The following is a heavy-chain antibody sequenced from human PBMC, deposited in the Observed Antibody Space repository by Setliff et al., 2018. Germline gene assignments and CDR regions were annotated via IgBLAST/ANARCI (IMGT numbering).Heavy chain of an antibody. J-gene: IGHJ6*03. V-gene: IGHV4-61*02. CDR1: GDSISRAKYY. CDR3: ARMSGFLYMDV. D-gene: IGHD3-3*01. Sequence: PSETLSLTCTVSGDSISRAKYYWSWIRQSAGKGLECIGRIYTDGSTKYNPSLNSRVTLLIDTAKNQISLRLSSVTAADTAVYFCARMSGFLYMDVWGKGTTVTVSS. CDR2: IYTDGST.